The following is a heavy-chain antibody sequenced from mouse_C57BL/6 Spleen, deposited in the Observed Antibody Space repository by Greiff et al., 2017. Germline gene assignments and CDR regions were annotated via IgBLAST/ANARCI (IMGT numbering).Heavy chain of an antibody. CDR1: GYSITSGYD. V-gene: IGHV3-1*01. J-gene: IGHJ1*03. CDR2: ISYSGST. Sequence: EVQLQESGPGMVKPSQSLSLTSTVTGYSITSGYDWHWIRHFPGNKLEWMGYISYSGSTTYNPSLKSRISITHDTSKNHFFLKLNSVTTEDTATYYCARWLLRNWYFDVWGTGTTVTVSS. CDR3: ARWLLRNWYFDV. D-gene: IGHD2-3*01.